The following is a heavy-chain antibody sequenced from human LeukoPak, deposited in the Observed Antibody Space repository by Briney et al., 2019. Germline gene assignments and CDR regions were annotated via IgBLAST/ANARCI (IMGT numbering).Heavy chain of an antibody. CDR2: IYWNDDK. CDR1: GFSLSTSGVG. J-gene: IGHJ4*02. D-gene: IGHD3-10*01. V-gene: IGHV2-5*01. Sequence: ESGPTLVKPTQTLTLTCTFSGFSLSTSGVGVGWIRQPPGKALEWLALIYWNDDKRYSPSLKSRLTITKDTSKNQVVLTMTNMDPVDTATYYCARSGMVRGAHAGYFDYWGQGTLVTVSS. CDR3: ARSGMVRGAHAGYFDY.